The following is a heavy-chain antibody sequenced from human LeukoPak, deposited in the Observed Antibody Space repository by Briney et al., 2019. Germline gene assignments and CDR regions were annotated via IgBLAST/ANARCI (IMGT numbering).Heavy chain of an antibody. J-gene: IGHJ6*03. V-gene: IGHV4-59*01. CDR1: GVSISSYY. Sequence: SETLSLTCTVSGVSISSYYWSWIRQPPGKGLEWIGYIYYSGSTNYNPSLKSRVTISVDTSKNQFSLKLSSVTAADTAVYYCARTTEGGYTYDYFYYYYMDVWGKGTTVTISS. D-gene: IGHD5-18*01. CDR3: ARTTEGGYTYDYFYYYYMDV. CDR2: IYYSGST.